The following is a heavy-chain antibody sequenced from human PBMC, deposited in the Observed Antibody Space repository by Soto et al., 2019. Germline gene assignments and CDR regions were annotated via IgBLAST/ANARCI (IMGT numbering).Heavy chain of an antibody. V-gene: IGHV3-30*01. D-gene: IGHD4-17*01. J-gene: IGHJ6*02. CDR2: ISYDGSNK. CDR1: GFSFSRYA. CDR3: ARDQTNDDSPFGIDV. Sequence: QVQLVESGGGVVQPGRSLRLSCVVSGFSFSRYAMHWVRQAPGKGLEWVADISYDGSNKDYADSVKGRLTISRDNSKNTVYLQMNSLRAEDTAVFYCARDQTNDDSPFGIDVWGQGTTVTGSS.